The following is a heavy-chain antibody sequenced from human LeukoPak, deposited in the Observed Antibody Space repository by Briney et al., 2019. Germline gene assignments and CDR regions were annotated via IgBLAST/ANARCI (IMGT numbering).Heavy chain of an antibody. D-gene: IGHD1-26*01. J-gene: IGHJ3*02. CDR3: ARVVGATGRYAFDI. Sequence: GGSLRLSCAASGFTFRSYGMSWVRQAPGKGLEWVSAISGSGGSTYYADSVKGRFTSSRDNSKNTLYLQMNSLRSDDTAVYYCARVVGATGRYAFDIWGQGTMVTVSS. V-gene: IGHV3-23*01. CDR1: GFTFRSYG. CDR2: ISGSGGST.